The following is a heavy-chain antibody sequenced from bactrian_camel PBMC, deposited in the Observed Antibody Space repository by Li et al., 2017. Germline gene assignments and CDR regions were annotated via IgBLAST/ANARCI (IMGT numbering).Heavy chain of an antibody. V-gene: IGHV3S9*01. CDR1: TGTFRSAC. Sequence: HVQLVESGGGSVQAGGSLRLSCAASTGTFRSACMGWIRQVSGKEREGVASVDSDGETTYAGSVKGRFTISKDNAKSTLYLQLNSLKTEDTGAYYCVKERGGRRFDYEGQGTQVTVS. CDR2: VDSDGET. D-gene: IGHD1*01. J-gene: IGHJ4*01. CDR3: VKERGGRRFDY.